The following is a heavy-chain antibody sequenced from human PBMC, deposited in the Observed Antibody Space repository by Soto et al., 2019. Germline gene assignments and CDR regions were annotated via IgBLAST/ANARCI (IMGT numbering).Heavy chain of an antibody. CDR1: GFTFSSYG. Sequence: PGGSLRLSCAASGFTFSSYGMSWVRQAPEKGLEWVSGISGSGGGAYYADSVKGRFTISRDNSENTLYLQMNSLRVEDTAVYYCAKDSDREYFQHWGQGXLVTVSS. D-gene: IGHD3-10*01. CDR2: ISGSGGGA. V-gene: IGHV3-23*01. J-gene: IGHJ1*01. CDR3: AKDSDREYFQH.